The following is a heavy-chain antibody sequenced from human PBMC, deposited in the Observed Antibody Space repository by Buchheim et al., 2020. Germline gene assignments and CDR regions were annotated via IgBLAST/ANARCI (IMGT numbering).Heavy chain of an antibody. CDR2: IRYDGSRK. CDR1: GFTFSDYG. CDR3: ARARGAYGHYEIEY. D-gene: IGHD3-22*01. V-gene: IGHV3-30*02. J-gene: IGHJ4*02. Sequence: QVQLVESGGGVVQPGRSLRLSCAASGFTFSDYGMHWVRQAPGKGLEWVTFIRYDGSRKHYADSVECRFTISRDNSRSLVYLQMSSLRPEDTAVYYCARARGAYGHYEIEYWGQGTL.